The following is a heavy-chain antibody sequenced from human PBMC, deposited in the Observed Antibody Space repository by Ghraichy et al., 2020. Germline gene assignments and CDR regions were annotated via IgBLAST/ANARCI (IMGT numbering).Heavy chain of an antibody. CDR3: ARDAHGCSEIDCNDSGEDWFDS. D-gene: IGHD3-10*01. Sequence: VSVKVSCKASGYTFTGYYMHWVRQAPGQGLEWMGWINPNTGGTNFAQKFHDRVSMTRDTSTNTAYMELSRLKSDDTAIYYCARDAHGCSEIDCNDSGEDWFDSWGHGTLITVSS. J-gene: IGHJ5*01. CDR2: INPNTGGT. V-gene: IGHV1-2*02. CDR1: GYTFTGYY.